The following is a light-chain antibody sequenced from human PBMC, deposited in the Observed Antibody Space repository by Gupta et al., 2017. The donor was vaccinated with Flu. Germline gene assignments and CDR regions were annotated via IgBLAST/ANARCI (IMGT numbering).Light chain of an antibody. CDR3: CSYAGSSTWV. Sequence: QSPLTQPASVSGSPGQSITISCTGTSSNVGTYNFVSWYQHHPGKAPKLIIYEGSNRLAGIATRFSGSTSGTTASLTISGRKAEDEADYYCCSYAGSSTWVFGGGTKLTVL. CDR2: EGS. J-gene: IGLJ3*02. CDR1: SSNVGTYNF. V-gene: IGLV2-23*01.